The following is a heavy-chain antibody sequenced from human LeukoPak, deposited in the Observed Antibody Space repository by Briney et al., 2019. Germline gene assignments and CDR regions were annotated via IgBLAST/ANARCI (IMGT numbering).Heavy chain of an antibody. CDR2: SYWDEDK. J-gene: IGHJ3*02. V-gene: IGHV2-5*02. Sequence: SGPTLVNPTQTLTLTCTFSGCALGIRGGGVGWIRQPPGKAVEWLSLSYWDEDKRYSTSLKSTLTITKDTSKNQVVLTMTNMDPVDTATYYCAHSFPYYDFWSGYPHDAFDIWGQGTMVTVSS. D-gene: IGHD3-3*01. CDR3: AHSFPYYDFWSGYPHDAFDI. CDR1: GCALGIRGGG.